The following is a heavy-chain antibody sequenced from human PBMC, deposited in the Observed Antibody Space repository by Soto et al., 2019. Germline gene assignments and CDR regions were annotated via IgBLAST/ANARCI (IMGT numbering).Heavy chain of an antibody. CDR2: ITPSLGIP. J-gene: IGHJ6*02. CDR1: GGAFGSYS. CDR3: ARGGDYGDYKLDA. D-gene: IGHD4-17*01. Sequence: QVQLVQSGAEVKKPGSSVKVSCEASGGAFGSYSITWVRQAPGQGLEWMGRITPSLGIPDYAQKFQGRVVIPADKTTSTAYMELTSLQSDDTAAYYCARGGDYGDYKLDAWGQGTTVTVSS. V-gene: IGHV1-69*02.